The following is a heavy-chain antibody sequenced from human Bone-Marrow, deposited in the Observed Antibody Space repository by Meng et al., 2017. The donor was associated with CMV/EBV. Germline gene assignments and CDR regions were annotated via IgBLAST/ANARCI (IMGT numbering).Heavy chain of an antibody. CDR1: GFPFRDHY. CDR2: TRNKVSTYAT. V-gene: IGHV3-72*01. J-gene: IGHJ4*02. Sequence: ASSGFPFRDHYLGWVRPAPGKGLGWVGLTRNKVSTYATESAASVEDRFTISRDDSKNSLYLQVNSLKTEDTAVYYCTRGGSGSYYDYWGQGTLVTVSS. CDR3: TRGGSGSYYDY. D-gene: IGHD1-26*01.